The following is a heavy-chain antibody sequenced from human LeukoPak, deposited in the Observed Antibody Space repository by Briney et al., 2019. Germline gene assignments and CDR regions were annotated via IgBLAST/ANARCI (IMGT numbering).Heavy chain of an antibody. CDR2: IYSAGSK. Sequence: GGSLRLSCAASGFTVNSNYMTWVRQDPGKGLEWVAIIYSAGSKYYADSVKDRFTISRDNSKNTLYLQMNSLRAEDTAVYYCATGGVYWGLGTLVTVSS. CDR3: ATGGVY. V-gene: IGHV3-66*01. J-gene: IGHJ4*02. CDR1: GFTVNSNY.